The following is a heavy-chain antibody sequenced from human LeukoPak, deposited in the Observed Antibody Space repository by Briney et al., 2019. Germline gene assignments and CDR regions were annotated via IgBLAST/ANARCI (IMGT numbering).Heavy chain of an antibody. D-gene: IGHD3-10*01. V-gene: IGHV1-18*01. CDR1: GYTFISYG. J-gene: IGHJ3*02. Sequence: ASVKVSCKASGYTFISYGISWVRQAPGQGLEWMGWISAYNGNTNYAQKVQGRVTMTTDTSTSTAYMELRSLRSDDTAVYYCARVGGGQYYGSGRFVAFDIWGQGTRVTVSS. CDR2: ISAYNGNT. CDR3: ARVGGGQYYGSGRFVAFDI.